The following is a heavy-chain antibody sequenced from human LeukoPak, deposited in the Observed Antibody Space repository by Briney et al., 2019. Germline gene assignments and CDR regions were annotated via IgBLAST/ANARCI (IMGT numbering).Heavy chain of an antibody. Sequence: GGSLRLSCAASGFTVISNYMSWVRQAPGKGLEWVSVIYSGGSTYYADSVKGRFTISRDNSKNTLYLQMNSLRAEDTAVYYCASPTYYYDSSGYLPLGYWGQGTLVTVSS. D-gene: IGHD3-22*01. CDR1: GFTVISNY. V-gene: IGHV3-53*01. CDR2: IYSGGST. J-gene: IGHJ4*02. CDR3: ASPTYYYDSSGYLPLGY.